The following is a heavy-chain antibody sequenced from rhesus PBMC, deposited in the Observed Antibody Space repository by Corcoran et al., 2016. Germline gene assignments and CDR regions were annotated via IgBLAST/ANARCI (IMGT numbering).Heavy chain of an antibody. CDR2: ISGSGGST. CDR3: ARGFGVINLDY. CDR1: GGSIRSNY. J-gene: IGHJ4*01. V-gene: IGHV4-173*01. D-gene: IGHD3-34*01. Sequence: QLQLQESGPGLVKPSETLSLPCAVSGGSIRSNYWSWLRQPPGKGLEWIGRISGSGGSTDYNPSLKSRVTISTVTSKNQFSLKLSSVTAADTAVYYCARGFGVINLDYWGQGVLVTVSS.